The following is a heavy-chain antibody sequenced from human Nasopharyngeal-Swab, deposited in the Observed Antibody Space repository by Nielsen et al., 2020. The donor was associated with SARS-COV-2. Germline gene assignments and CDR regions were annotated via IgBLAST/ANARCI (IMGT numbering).Heavy chain of an antibody. V-gene: IGHV1-24*01. CDR2: FDPEDGET. J-gene: IGHJ5*02. CDR3: ATGPGAVATFGWFDP. CDR1: GYTLTELS. D-gene: IGHD5-12*01. Sequence: ASVKVSCKVSGYTLTELSMHWVRQAPGKGLEWMGGFDPEDGETIYAQKFQGRVTMTEDTSTDTAYMELNSLRPEDTAVYYCATGPGAVATFGWFDPWGQGTLVTVSS.